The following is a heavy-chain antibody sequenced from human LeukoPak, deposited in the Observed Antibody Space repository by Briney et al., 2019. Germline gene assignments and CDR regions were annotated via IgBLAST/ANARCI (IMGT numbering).Heavy chain of an antibody. CDR2: IKAKAHGGTI. J-gene: IGHJ4*02. V-gene: IGHV3-15*01. CDR1: GFTFINAW. CDR3: TTDGVGVEGATYDN. Sequence: GGSLRLSCAASGFTFINAWMAWVRQAPGKGLEWVGRIKAKAHGGTIEYAAPVIGRFTISRDDSKNTLYLQMNSLKTEDTAVYYCTTDGVGVEGATYDNWGQGTLVSVSS. D-gene: IGHD1-26*01.